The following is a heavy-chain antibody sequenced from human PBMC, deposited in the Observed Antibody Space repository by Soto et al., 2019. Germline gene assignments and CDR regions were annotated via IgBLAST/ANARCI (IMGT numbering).Heavy chain of an antibody. V-gene: IGHV3-73*01. CDR3: IRGGSPYYYDY. CDR2: ILSKAGNYAT. Sequence: EVQLVESGGGLVQPGGSLKLSCAASGFIFSGSAVHWVRQASGKGLEWVGRILSKAGNYATAYPASMKGRFTISRDDSENTALLQMNSLKTEDTAVDYCIRGGSPYYYDYWGQGTLVAVSS. J-gene: IGHJ4*02. CDR1: GFIFSGSA.